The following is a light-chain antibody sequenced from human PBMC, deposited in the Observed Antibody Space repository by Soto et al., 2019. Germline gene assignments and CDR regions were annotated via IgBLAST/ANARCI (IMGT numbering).Light chain of an antibody. V-gene: IGKV2-28*01. CDR2: LGS. CDR1: RSLLSSNGYNY. CDR3: MQALQCPPA. Sequence: DVVMTQSPLSLPVTPGEPASISCRSSRSLLSSNGYNYLNWYLQKPGQSPQLLIYLGSNRASGVPDRFSGSGSGTDFTLKISRVEAEDVGVYYCMQALQCPPAFGPGTKVDI. J-gene: IGKJ3*01.